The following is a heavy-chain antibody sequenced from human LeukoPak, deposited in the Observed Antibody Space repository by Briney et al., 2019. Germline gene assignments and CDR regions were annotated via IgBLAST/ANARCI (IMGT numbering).Heavy chain of an antibody. CDR3: AGDVRRRGASNYFDC. CDR2: IYYSGRT. V-gene: IGHV4-30-4*01. Sequence: SETLSLTCTVSGGSISSGDYYWSWIRQPPGKGLEWIGYIYYSGRTYYNPSLKSRLAISLDTSKNQFSLNLTSVTAADTAVYYCAGDVRRRGASNYFDCWGQGTLVTVSS. J-gene: IGHJ4*02. D-gene: IGHD2-2*01. CDR1: GGSISSGDYY.